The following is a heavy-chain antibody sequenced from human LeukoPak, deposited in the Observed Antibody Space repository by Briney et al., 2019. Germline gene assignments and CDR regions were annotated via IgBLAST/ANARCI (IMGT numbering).Heavy chain of an antibody. CDR1: GFIFNSHA. CDR3: AKDQGARGLIIWRSSLDAFDI. J-gene: IGHJ3*02. CDR2: ISGSGGST. D-gene: IGHD3-10*01. Sequence: GGSLRLSCVASGFIFNSHAMNWVRQAPGKGPEWVSGISGSGGSTYYADSVKGRFTISRDNSKSTLYLQMNSLRSEDTAVYYCAKDQGARGLIIWRSSLDAFDIWGQGTMVTVSS. V-gene: IGHV3-23*01.